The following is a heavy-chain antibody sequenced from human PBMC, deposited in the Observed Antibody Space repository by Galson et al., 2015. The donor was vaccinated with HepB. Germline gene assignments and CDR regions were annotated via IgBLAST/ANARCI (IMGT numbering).Heavy chain of an antibody. D-gene: IGHD2-21*02. CDR2: IGSDGSNI. CDR3: VNLCGSDCYYSPEQ. V-gene: IGHV3-74*01. CDR1: DFTFNRYW. Sequence: SLRLSCAASDFTFNRYWMHWVRQAPGKGLVWVSGIGSDGSNITYADSVEGRFTISRDNAKNTLYLQMNSLRAEDTAVYYCVNLCGSDCYYSPEQWGQGILVTVSS. J-gene: IGHJ4*02.